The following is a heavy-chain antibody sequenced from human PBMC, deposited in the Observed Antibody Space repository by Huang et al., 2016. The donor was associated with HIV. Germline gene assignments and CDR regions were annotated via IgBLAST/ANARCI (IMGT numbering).Heavy chain of an antibody. CDR3: AKDPSSPYGDSYFEQ. D-gene: IGHD4-17*01. CDR1: GFTFIDFA. Sequence: EVQLLESGGGLVQPGGSLRLSCAASGFTFIDFAMSWVRQAPGKGVEWVSASRGSGHSTYYADSVKGRFTISRDNSKNTLYLQMNKLRVEDTAVYFCAKDPSSPYGDSYFEQWGQGTLVTVSP. J-gene: IGHJ4*02. V-gene: IGHV3-23*01. CDR2: SRGSGHST.